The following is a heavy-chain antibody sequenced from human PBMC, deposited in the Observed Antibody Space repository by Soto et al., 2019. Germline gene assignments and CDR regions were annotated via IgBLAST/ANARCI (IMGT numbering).Heavy chain of an antibody. CDR1: GFTFSNAW. Sequence: GGSLRLSCAASGFTFSNAWMNWVRQAPGKGLEWVGRIKSKTGGGTTDYAAPVKGRFTISRDDSKNTLYLQMNSLKTEDTAVYYCTTDHPYYYDSSGYYSPGAIDYWGQGTLVTVSS. J-gene: IGHJ4*02. CDR2: IKSKTGGGTT. CDR3: TTDHPYYYDSSGYYSPGAIDY. D-gene: IGHD3-22*01. V-gene: IGHV3-15*07.